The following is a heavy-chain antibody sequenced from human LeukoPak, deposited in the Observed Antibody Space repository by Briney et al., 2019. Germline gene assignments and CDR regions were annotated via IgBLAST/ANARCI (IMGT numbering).Heavy chain of an antibody. Sequence: GASVKVSCKFSGYTLTKLSMHWVRQAPGKGLEWMGGFDPEDGETIYAQKFQGRVTMTEDTSTDTAYMELSSLRSEDTAVYYCATDTTPFGAFDIWGQGTMVTVSS. J-gene: IGHJ3*02. CDR1: GYTLTKLS. CDR3: ATDTTPFGAFDI. CDR2: FDPEDGET. V-gene: IGHV1-24*01. D-gene: IGHD1-26*01.